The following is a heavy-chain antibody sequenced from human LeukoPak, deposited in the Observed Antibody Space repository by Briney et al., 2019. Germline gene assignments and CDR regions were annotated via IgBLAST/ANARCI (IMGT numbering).Heavy chain of an antibody. CDR2: ISSSSSYI. J-gene: IGHJ4*02. D-gene: IGHD2-21*02. V-gene: IGHV3-21*01. CDR3: ASPSSLVTAIHH. CDR1: GFTFSSYE. Sequence: KTGGSLRLSCAASGFTFSSYEMNWVRQAPGKGLEWVSSISSSSSYIYYADSVKGRFTISRDNAKNSLYLQMNSLRAEDTAVYYCASPSSLVTAIHHWGQGTLVTVSS.